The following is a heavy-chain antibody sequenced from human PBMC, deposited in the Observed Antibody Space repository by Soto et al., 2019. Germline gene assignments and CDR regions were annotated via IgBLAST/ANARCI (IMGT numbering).Heavy chain of an antibody. CDR2: INAGNGNT. CDR3: ARDQSLYYDSSGLLFWFDP. Sequence: GASVKVSCKASGYTFTSYAMHWVRQAPGQRLEWMGWINAGNGNTKYSQKFQGRVTITRDTSASTAYMELSSLRSEDTAVYYCARDQSLYYDSSGLLFWFDPWGQGTLVTVSS. CDR1: GYTFTSYA. D-gene: IGHD3-22*01. V-gene: IGHV1-3*01. J-gene: IGHJ5*02.